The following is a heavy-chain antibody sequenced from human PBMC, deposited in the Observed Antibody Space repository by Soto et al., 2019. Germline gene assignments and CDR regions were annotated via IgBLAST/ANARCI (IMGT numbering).Heavy chain of an antibody. CDR1: GGSIYSGGHY. J-gene: IGHJ4*02. Sequence: QVQLQESGPGLVKPSQTLSLTCTISGGSIYSGGHYWSWIRQDPGKGLEWIGYIYYSGTTYYNPSLKIRVTISVDTSKNQFSLKVSSVTAADTAVYYCARVECRASDSVDYWGQGTLVTVSS. CDR2: IYYSGTT. CDR3: ARVECRASDSVDY. V-gene: IGHV4-31*03. D-gene: IGHD2-2*01.